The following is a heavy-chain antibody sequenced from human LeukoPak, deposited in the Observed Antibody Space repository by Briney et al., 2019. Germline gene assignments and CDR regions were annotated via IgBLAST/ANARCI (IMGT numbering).Heavy chain of an antibody. V-gene: IGHV1-18*01. CDR1: GYTFANYG. J-gene: IGHJ4*02. CDR3: ARVWGIAMTNHFDY. Sequence: ASVKVSCKGSGYTFANYGISWVRQAPGQGLEWMGWISTYNGNTNYEQKFQGGLTMTTDTSTSTVYMELRSLRSDDTAIYYCARVWGIAMTNHFDYWGQGTLVTVSS. D-gene: IGHD6-13*01. CDR2: ISTYNGNT.